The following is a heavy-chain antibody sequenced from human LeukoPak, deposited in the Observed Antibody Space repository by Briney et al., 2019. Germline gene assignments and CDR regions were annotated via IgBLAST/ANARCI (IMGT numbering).Heavy chain of an antibody. CDR3: AKRDTVVAASDY. V-gene: IGHV3-23*01. D-gene: IGHD2-15*01. J-gene: IGHJ4*02. CDR2: ISGSGRSS. CDR1: GFTFDNYV. Sequence: GGSLRLSCAASGFTFDNYVMSWVRQAPGKGLEWVSTISGSGRSSYYGDSVRGRFTASRDNSKNTLYLQMNSLRAEDTAVYYCAKRDTVVAASDYWGQGTLVTVSS.